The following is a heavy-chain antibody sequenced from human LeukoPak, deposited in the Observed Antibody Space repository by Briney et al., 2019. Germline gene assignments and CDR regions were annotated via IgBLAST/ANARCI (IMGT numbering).Heavy chain of an antibody. J-gene: IGHJ5*02. V-gene: IGHV4-61*02. CDR2: IYTSGST. Sequence: PSETLSLTCTVSGGSISSGSYYWSWIRQPAGKGLEWIGRIYTSGSTNYNPSLKSRVTISVDTSKNQFSLKLSSVTAADTAVYYCARSGSSSLFDPWGQGTLVTVSS. CDR3: ARSGSSSLFDP. CDR1: GGSISSGSYY. D-gene: IGHD6-6*01.